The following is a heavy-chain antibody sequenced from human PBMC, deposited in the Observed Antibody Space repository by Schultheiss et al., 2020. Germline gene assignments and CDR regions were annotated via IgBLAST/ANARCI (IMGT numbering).Heavy chain of an antibody. CDR1: GFTFDDYA. Sequence: GGSLRLSCAASGFTFDDYAMHWVRQAPGKGLEWVSGISWNSGSIGYADSVKGRFTISRDNAKNSLYLQMNSLRAEDTALYYCAKDMIGIVGATYYFDYWGQGNLGTVSS. J-gene: IGHJ4*02. CDR3: AKDMIGIVGATYYFDY. V-gene: IGHV3-9*01. CDR2: ISWNSGSI. D-gene: IGHD1-26*01.